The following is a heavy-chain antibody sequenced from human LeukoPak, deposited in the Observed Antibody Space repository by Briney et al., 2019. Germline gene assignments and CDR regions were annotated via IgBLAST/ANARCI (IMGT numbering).Heavy chain of an antibody. Sequence: GGSLRLSCAASGFTFSSYGMHWVRQAPGKGLEWVAVISYDGSNKYYADSVKGRFTISRDNSKNTLYLQMNSLRAEDTAVYYCAKSPVAGGVDYFDYWAREPWSPSPQ. CDR3: AKSPVAGGVDYFDY. J-gene: IGHJ4*02. CDR2: ISYDGSNK. D-gene: IGHD6-19*01. V-gene: IGHV3-30*18. CDR1: GFTFSSYG.